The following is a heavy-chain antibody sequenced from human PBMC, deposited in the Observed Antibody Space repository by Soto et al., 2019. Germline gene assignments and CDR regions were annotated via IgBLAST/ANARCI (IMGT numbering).Heavy chain of an antibody. CDR3: AKDAISLVRGTNNWFDR. CDR1: GFTFSDYS. J-gene: IGHJ5*02. V-gene: IGHV3-23*01. Sequence: GGSLRLSCAASGFTFSDYSMSWVRQAPGKGLEWVSAISGSAIATYYADSVKGRFTISRDNSKNTLYLQMNRLRAEDTAVYYCAKDAISLVRGTNNWFDRRGQGILVTFSS. D-gene: IGHD3-10*01. CDR2: ISGSAIAT.